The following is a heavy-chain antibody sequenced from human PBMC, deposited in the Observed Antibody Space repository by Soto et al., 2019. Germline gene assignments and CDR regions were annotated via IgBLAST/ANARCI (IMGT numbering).Heavy chain of an antibody. J-gene: IGHJ5*02. CDR1: GGSISSGGYY. CDR2: IFYSGTT. Sequence: QVQLQESGPGLVKPSQTLSLTCTVSGGSISSGGYYWSWLRQPPGKGLEWIGYIFYSGTTYYNPSLRSGVTPAVDTSKNQFSLKLSSVTAADPAVYYCARSVDPWGQGTLVTVSS. CDR3: ARSVDP. V-gene: IGHV4-31*03.